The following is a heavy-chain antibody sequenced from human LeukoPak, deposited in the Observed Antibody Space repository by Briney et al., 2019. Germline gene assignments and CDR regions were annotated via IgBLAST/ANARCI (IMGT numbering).Heavy chain of an antibody. Sequence: PSETLSLTCTVSGGSISSYYWSWIRQPAGKELEWLGHIYSSGSTNYNPSLRSRLTMSVDTSKNQLSLKLSSVTAADTAVYCCARESYDSSGYYYYFDYWGQGTLVTVSS. D-gene: IGHD3-22*01. V-gene: IGHV4-4*07. J-gene: IGHJ4*02. CDR3: ARESYDSSGYYYYFDY. CDR2: IYSSGST. CDR1: GGSISSYY.